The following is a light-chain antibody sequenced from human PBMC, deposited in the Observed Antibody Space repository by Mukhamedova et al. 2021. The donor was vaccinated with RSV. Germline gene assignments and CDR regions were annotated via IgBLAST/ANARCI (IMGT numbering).Light chain of an antibody. V-gene: IGKV3-20*01. CDR1: QSVSSSY. J-gene: IGKJ4*01. CDR3: QQYGSSPLT. Sequence: GERATLSCRASQSVSSSYLAWYQQKPGQAPRLLIYGASSRAPGIPDRFSGSGSGPDFTLTISRLEPEDFAVYYCQQYGSSPLTFGG. CDR2: GAS.